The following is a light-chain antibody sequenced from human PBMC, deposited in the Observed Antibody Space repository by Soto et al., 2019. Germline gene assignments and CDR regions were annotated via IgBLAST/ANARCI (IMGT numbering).Light chain of an antibody. CDR2: GDN. CDR1: SSNIGAGYD. CDR3: QSYDSSLRGYV. Sequence: QSVLTQPPSVSGAPGQRVTISCTGASSNIGAGYDVHWYQHLPGMAPKLLIYGDNSRPSGVPDRFSASKSGTSASLAITGLQAEDEADYYCQSYDSSLRGYVFATGAKVTVL. V-gene: IGLV1-40*01. J-gene: IGLJ1*01.